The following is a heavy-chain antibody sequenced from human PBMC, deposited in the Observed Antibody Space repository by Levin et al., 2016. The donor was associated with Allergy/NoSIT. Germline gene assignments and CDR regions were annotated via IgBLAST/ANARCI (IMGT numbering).Heavy chain of an antibody. CDR1: GASISSRQW. CDR2: VYHSGPT. Sequence: SETLSLTCSVSGASISSRQWWGWVRQAPGKGLEWIGEVYHSGPTYYNPSLRSRVTISVDKSRDQFSLTLMSVTAADTAIYFCVRFGSYSSDDYWGPGTLLIVSS. V-gene: IGHV4-4*02. D-gene: IGHD6-19*01. J-gene: IGHJ4*02. CDR3: VRFGSYSSDDY.